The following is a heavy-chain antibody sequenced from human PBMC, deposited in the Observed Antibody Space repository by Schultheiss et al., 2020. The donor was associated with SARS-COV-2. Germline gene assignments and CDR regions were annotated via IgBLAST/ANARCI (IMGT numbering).Heavy chain of an antibody. CDR1: GSSITSDYY. Sequence: SETLSLTCAVSGSSITSDYYWGWIRQPPGKGLEWIGEIYHSGSTYHNPSLKSRVTISADTSKNQFSLKLSSVTAADTAVYYCARVLGSSYVDYWGQGTLVTVSS. J-gene: IGHJ4*02. CDR2: IYHSGST. D-gene: IGHD6-13*01. CDR3: ARVLGSSYVDY. V-gene: IGHV4-38-2*01.